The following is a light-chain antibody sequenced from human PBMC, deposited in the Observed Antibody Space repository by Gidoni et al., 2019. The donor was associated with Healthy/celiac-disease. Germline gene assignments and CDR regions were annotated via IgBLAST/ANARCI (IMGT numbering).Light chain of an antibody. Sequence: EIVLTQSPGTLSLSPGERATLSCRASQSVSSSYLAWYQQKPGQAPRLLIYGASSRATGIPDRCSGSGSGTDFTLTSSRLEPEDFAVYYCQQYGSSPRTFXQXTKVEIK. V-gene: IGKV3-20*01. J-gene: IGKJ1*01. CDR2: GAS. CDR3: QQYGSSPRT. CDR1: QSVSSSY.